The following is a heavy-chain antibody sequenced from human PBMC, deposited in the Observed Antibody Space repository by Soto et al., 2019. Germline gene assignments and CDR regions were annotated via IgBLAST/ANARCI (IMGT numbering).Heavy chain of an antibody. CDR3: ATGTWPFSRLVFEY. Sequence: ASVKVSCKDSGYSLSELPMHWLRQALGKGLEWMGGLDPADGQTTHTQKFQGRVIMTEDTSADTAYMELTRLRSEDTAVYYCATGTWPFSRLVFEYWGQGAPVTVSS. J-gene: IGHJ4*02. CDR2: LDPADGQT. D-gene: IGHD2-8*02. V-gene: IGHV1-24*01. CDR1: GYSLSELP.